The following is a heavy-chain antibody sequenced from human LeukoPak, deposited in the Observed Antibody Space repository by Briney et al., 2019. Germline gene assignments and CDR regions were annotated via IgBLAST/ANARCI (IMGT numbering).Heavy chain of an antibody. J-gene: IGHJ1*01. CDR3: ARTLGYCIGTSCYFAEYFQH. D-gene: IGHD2-2*01. CDR2: INHSGST. CDR1: GGSFSGYY. V-gene: IGHV4-34*01. Sequence: PSETLSLTCAVYGGSFSGYYWSWIRQPPGKGLEWIGEINHSGSTNYNPSLKSRVTISVDTSKNQFSLKLSSVTAADTAVYYCARTLGYCIGTSCYFAEYFQHWGQGTLVTVSS.